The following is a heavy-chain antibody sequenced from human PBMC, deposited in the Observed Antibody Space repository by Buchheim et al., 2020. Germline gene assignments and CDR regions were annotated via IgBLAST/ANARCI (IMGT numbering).Heavy chain of an antibody. CDR2: IYYSGST. V-gene: IGHV4-59*01. Sequence: QVQLQESGPGLVKPSETLSLTCTVSGGSISSYYWSWIRQPPGKGLEWIGYIYYSGSTNYNPSLKSRVTISVDTSKNQFSLKLSSVTAADTAVYYCARVFRDWNWFDPWGQGTL. J-gene: IGHJ5*02. CDR1: GGSISSYY. CDR3: ARVFRDWNWFDP. D-gene: IGHD2-21*01.